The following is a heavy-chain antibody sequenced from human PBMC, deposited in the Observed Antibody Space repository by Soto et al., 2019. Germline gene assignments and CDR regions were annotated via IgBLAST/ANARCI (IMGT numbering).Heavy chain of an antibody. CDR2: ISYDGSNK. Sequence: QVQLVESGGGVVQPGRSLRLSCAASGFTFSSYGMHWVRQAPGKGLEWVAVISYDGSNKYYADSVKGRFTISRDNSKNTLYLQMNSLRAEDTAVYYCAKERLPYYYYYGMDVWGQGTTVTVSS. CDR1: GFTFSSYG. J-gene: IGHJ6*02. V-gene: IGHV3-30*18. D-gene: IGHD6-25*01. CDR3: AKERLPYYYYYGMDV.